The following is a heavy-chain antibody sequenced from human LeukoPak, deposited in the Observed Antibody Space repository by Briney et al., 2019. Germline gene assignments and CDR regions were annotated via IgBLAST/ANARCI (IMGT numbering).Heavy chain of an antibody. CDR2: SNAAGSPV. CDR3: ARDRSLSVAGTFDF. J-gene: IGHJ4*02. Sequence: GGSLRLTCTGSGFTFSNYRMIWVRQAPGKGLEWISYSNAAGSPVSNAESVQGRFTISRDNAKNSLYLEMNSLRDDDTAVYYCARDRSLSVAGTFDFWGQGSLVTVSS. V-gene: IGHV3-48*02. CDR1: GFTFSNYR. D-gene: IGHD6-19*01.